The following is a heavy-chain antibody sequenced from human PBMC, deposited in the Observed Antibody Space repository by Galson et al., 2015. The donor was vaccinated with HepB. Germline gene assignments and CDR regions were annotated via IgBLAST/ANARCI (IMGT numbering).Heavy chain of an antibody. CDR3: AREGALYGGNSYYYYYYMDV. CDR2: IIPIFGTA. D-gene: IGHD4-23*01. Sequence: SVKVSCKASGGTFSSYAISWVRQAPGQGLEWMGGIIPIFGTANYAQKFQGRVTITADESTSTAYMELSSLRSEDTAVYYCAREGALYGGNSYYYYYYMDVWGKGTTVTVSS. J-gene: IGHJ6*03. V-gene: IGHV1-69*13. CDR1: GGTFSSYA.